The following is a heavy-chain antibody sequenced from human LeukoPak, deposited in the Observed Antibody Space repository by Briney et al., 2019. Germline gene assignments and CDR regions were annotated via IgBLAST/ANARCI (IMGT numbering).Heavy chain of an antibody. Sequence: GGSLRLSCAASGFTFSSYSVHWVRQAPGKGLEWLAIISYDGSNQYYGDSVKGRFTISRDNSKNTLYLQMSSLRPEDTAVYYCARPYSTSWSSGWYFDLWGRGTLVSVSS. CDR2: ISYDGSNQ. CDR1: GFTFSSYS. D-gene: IGHD2-2*01. V-gene: IGHV3-30-3*01. CDR3: ARPYSTSWSSGWYFDL. J-gene: IGHJ2*01.